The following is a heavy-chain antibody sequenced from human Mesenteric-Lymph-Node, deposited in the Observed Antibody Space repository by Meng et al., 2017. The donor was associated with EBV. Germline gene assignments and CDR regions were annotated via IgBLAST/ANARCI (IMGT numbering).Heavy chain of an antibody. CDR1: GGSISSSYW. J-gene: IGHJ4*02. CDR3: ARGVLFRGVIDLYYFDY. V-gene: IGHV4-4*02. Sequence: EQLHESGPGLVKPSGTLSLTFAVSGGSISSSYWWIWVRQPPGKGLEWIGEIYPTGSTNYSPSFESRVTMSVDKSKNQFSLILNSVTAADTAMYYCARGVLFRGVIDLYYFDYWGQGTLVTVSS. D-gene: IGHD2-21*01. CDR2: IYPTGST.